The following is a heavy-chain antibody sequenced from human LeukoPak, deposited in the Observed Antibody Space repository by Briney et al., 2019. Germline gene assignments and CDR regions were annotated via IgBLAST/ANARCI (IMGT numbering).Heavy chain of an antibody. V-gene: IGHV3-30-3*01. D-gene: IGHD6-19*01. CDR1: GFVFSKYA. CDR3: ARDPYSHDSSGFSYFLQY. CDR2: VSYDGDFK. Sequence: GGSLRLSCVGSGFVFSKYAVHWVRQAPGKGLEWVAVVSYDGDFKLYGDSVRGRFTISRDNSQNMLFLQMNDLRPQDAATYFCARDPYSHDSSGFSYFLQYWGQGTVVTVSS. J-gene: IGHJ4*02.